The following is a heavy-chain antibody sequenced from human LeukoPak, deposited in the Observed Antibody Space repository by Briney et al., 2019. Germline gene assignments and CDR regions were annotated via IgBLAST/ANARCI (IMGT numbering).Heavy chain of an antibody. J-gene: IGHJ4*02. CDR2: ISGSGGST. CDR3: AKGRVYDSSGYYAY. Sequence: PGGSLRLSCAASGFTFSSYAMSWVRQAPGKGLEWVSAISGSGGSTYYADSVKGRFTISRDNSKNTLYLQMNSLRAEDTAVYYCAKGRVYDSSGYYAYRGQGTLVTVSS. D-gene: IGHD3-22*01. CDR1: GFTFSSYA. V-gene: IGHV3-23*01.